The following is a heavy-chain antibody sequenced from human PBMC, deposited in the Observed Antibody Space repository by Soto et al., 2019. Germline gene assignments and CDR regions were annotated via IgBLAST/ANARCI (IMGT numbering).Heavy chain of an antibody. J-gene: IGHJ4*02. CDR3: SREGGDGLDY. CDR1: GGSISSGAYY. CDR2: IYYDGST. Sequence: QVQLQESGPGLVKPSQTLSLTCTVSGGSISSGAYYWSWIRKHPGKGLEWIGYIYYDGSTYYNPSLTSRATISVDTSKNWFSLRLTCVTGAETAVYFCSREGGDGLDYWGQGTLVTVSS. V-gene: IGHV4-31*03. D-gene: IGHD3-16*01.